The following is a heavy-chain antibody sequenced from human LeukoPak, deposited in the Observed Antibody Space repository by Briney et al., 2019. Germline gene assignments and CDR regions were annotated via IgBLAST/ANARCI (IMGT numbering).Heavy chain of an antibody. Sequence: PGGSLRLSCVASGFTFSSYEMNWVRQAPGKGLEGVANVKQDGREKYYVDSVKGRFTVSRDNSKNMVFLQMNSLRAEDTAIYYCAKDDAYLQYDDWGQGTLVTVSS. CDR2: VKQDGREK. J-gene: IGHJ4*02. CDR1: GFTFSSYE. CDR3: AKDDAYLQYDD. D-gene: IGHD5-24*01. V-gene: IGHV3-7*03.